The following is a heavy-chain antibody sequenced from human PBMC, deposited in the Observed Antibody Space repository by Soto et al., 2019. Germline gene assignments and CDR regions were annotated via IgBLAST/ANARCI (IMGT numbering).Heavy chain of an antibody. D-gene: IGHD6-19*01. CDR2: IMKDGSLT. V-gene: IGHV3-7*04. Sequence: EVQLVESGGGLVQPGGSLRLSCAASGFTFNNYWMTWVRQAPGQGLEWVANIMKDGSLTEYVDLVKGRFTISRDNVKNSLDLQMDRLRVEATAIYYCVRNDGWYRLDSWGQGSLVIVSS. J-gene: IGHJ4*02. CDR1: GFTFNNYW. CDR3: VRNDGWYRLDS.